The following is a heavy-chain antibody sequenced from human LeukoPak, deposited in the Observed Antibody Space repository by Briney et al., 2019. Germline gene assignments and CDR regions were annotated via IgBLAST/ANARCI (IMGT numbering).Heavy chain of an antibody. CDR1: GFTFSDYF. V-gene: IGHV3-11*01. J-gene: IGHJ3*02. CDR2: ISSSVGTI. CDR3: AKSKNWGYGHGTFDI. Sequence: PGGSLRLSCAASGFTFSDYFMTWIRQAPGKGLEWLAYISSSVGTIYYADSVKGRFTISRDDGQNSLYLEMNSLRAEDTAIYYCAKSKNWGYGHGTFDIWGLGTLVTVSS. D-gene: IGHD2-15*01.